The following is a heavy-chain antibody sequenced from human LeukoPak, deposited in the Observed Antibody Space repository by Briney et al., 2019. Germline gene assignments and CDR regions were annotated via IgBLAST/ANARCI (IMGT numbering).Heavy chain of an antibody. V-gene: IGHV4-30-4*08. Sequence: SQTLSLTCTVSGGSISSGDYYWSWIRQPPGKGLEWIGYIYYSGSTYYNPSLKSRVTISVDTSKNQFSLKLSSVTAADTAVYYCARGMDYYYYMDVWGKGTTVTVPS. J-gene: IGHJ6*03. CDR1: GGSISSGDYY. D-gene: IGHD2-8*01. CDR3: ARGMDYYYYMDV. CDR2: IYYSGST.